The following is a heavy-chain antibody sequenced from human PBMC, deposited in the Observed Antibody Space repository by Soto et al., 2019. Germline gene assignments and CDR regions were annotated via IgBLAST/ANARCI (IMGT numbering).Heavy chain of an antibody. J-gene: IGHJ3*01. Sequence: QGQLVQSGAAVRKPGSSVKVSCKASVGTVTKYAITWVRQAPRQAGGWIGGIVPLPGTTSYAQKFRGRVTISADESTSTAYLELSSLRSEDTAVYYCASGVGGLGGSSGWPDYAFDVWGQGTMVIVSS. CDR3: ASGVGGLGGSSGWPDYAFDV. V-gene: IGHV1-69*01. CDR2: IVPLPGTT. CDR1: VGTVTKYA. D-gene: IGHD6-19*01.